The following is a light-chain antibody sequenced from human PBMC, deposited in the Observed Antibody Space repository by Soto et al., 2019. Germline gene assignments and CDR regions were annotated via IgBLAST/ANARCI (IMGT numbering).Light chain of an antibody. CDR3: QQYNSWPPIP. CDR2: GAS. Sequence: VVMKQSPATLSVSTGERATLSCRASESVSSNLAWYQQRPGQAPRLVIYGASTRATGIPARFSGGGSGTEFTLTISSLQSEDFAVYYCQQYNSWPPIPVGQGGRLAIK. CDR1: ESVSSN. V-gene: IGKV3-15*01. J-gene: IGKJ5*01.